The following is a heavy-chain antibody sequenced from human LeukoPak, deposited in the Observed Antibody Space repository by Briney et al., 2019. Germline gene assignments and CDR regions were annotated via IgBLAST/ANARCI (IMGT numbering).Heavy chain of an antibody. CDR1: GYTFTGYY. D-gene: IGHD6-13*01. CDR2: INPNSGGT. Sequence: APVKVSCKASGYTFTGYYMHWVRQAPGQGLEWMGRINPNSGGTNYAQKFQGRVTMTRDTSISTAYMELSRLRSDDTAVYYCARVSGSSWGGDFDYWGQGTLVTVSS. V-gene: IGHV1-2*06. J-gene: IGHJ4*02. CDR3: ARVSGSSWGGDFDY.